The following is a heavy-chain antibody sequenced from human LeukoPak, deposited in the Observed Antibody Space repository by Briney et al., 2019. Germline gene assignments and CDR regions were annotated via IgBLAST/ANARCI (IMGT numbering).Heavy chain of an antibody. Sequence: GGSLRLSCAASGFTFSSYSMNWVRQAPGKGLEWVSYISSSSSTIYYADSVKGRFTISRDNAKNSLYLQMNSLRAEDTAVYYCAGVHWNYVYMDVWGKGTTVTVSS. CDR1: GFTFSSYS. CDR2: ISSSSSTI. D-gene: IGHD1-7*01. J-gene: IGHJ6*03. CDR3: AGVHWNYVYMDV. V-gene: IGHV3-48*04.